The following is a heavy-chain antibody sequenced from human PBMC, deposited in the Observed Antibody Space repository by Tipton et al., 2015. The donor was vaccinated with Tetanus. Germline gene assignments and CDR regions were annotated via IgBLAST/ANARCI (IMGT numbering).Heavy chain of an antibody. J-gene: IGHJ4*02. CDR2: IYHSGST. CDR3: ASQNNVYGDNSLSGYFDF. Sequence: TLSLTCTVSGGSISNSTYYWGWIRQTPGKGLEWIGSIYHSGSTYYNPSLRSRVTISVDTSKMQFSLKLDSVTAADTAVYYCASQNNVYGDNSLSGYFDFWGQGSLVNVSS. V-gene: IGHV4-39*01. CDR1: GGSISNSTYY. D-gene: IGHD4-23*01.